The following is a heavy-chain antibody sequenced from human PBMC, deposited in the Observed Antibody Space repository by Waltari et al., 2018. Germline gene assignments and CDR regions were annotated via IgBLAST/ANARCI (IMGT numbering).Heavy chain of an antibody. V-gene: IGHV4-34*01. CDR3: ARMVRGGVYYYYGMDV. D-gene: IGHD3-10*01. CDR2: INHSGST. J-gene: IGHJ6*02. CDR1: GGSFSGYY. Sequence: QVQLQQWGAGLLKPSETLSLTCAVYGGSFSGYYWSWIRQPPGKGLEWIGGINHSGSTNYNPSLKSRVTISVDPSKNHFSLKLSSVTAADTAVYYCARMVRGGVYYYYGMDVWGQGTTVTVSS.